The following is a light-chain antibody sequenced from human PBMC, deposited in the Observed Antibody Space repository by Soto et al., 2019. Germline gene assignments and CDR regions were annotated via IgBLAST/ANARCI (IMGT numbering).Light chain of an antibody. V-gene: IGKV1-5*03. Sequence: DIQMTQSPSTLSASVGDRVTITCRASQSISSWLAWYQQKPGKAPKLLIYKASSLGSEVPSRFSGSGYGTEFTLTISSLQPDDFATYYCQQYNSFWTFGRGTKVEIK. CDR3: QQYNSFWT. CDR2: KAS. J-gene: IGKJ1*01. CDR1: QSISSW.